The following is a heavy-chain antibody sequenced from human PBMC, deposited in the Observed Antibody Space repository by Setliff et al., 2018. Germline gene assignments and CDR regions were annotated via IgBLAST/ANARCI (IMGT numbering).Heavy chain of an antibody. CDR1: GYTFTGYY. Sequence: ASVKVSCKASGYTFTGYYIHWVRQAPGQGLEWMGRIDPNGGDTKYAQKFQGRVTMTEDTSTDTAYMELSSLRSEDTAVYYCATNLNSGSLTPDAFDIWGQGTMVTVSS. J-gene: IGHJ3*02. V-gene: IGHV1-2*06. CDR2: IDPNGGDT. D-gene: IGHD1-26*01. CDR3: ATNLNSGSLTPDAFDI.